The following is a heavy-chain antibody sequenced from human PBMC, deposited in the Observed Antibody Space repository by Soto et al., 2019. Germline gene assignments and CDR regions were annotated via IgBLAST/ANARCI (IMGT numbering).Heavy chain of an antibody. CDR3: AGRGLGKATSPRGWFDP. V-gene: IGHV4-39*01. CDR2: IYYSGST. CDR1: GGSISSSSYY. D-gene: IGHD1-1*01. J-gene: IGHJ5*02. Sequence: QLQLQESGPGLVKPSETLSLTCTVSGGSISSSSYYWGWIRQPPGKGLEWIGSIYYSGSTYYNPSLKSRVTISVDPSKNQFSLKLSSVTAADTAVYYCAGRGLGKATSPRGWFDPWGQGTLVTVSS.